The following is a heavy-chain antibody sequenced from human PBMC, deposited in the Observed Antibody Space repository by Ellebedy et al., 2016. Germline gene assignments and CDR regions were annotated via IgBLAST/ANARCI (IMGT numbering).Heavy chain of an antibody. J-gene: IGHJ4*02. CDR3: AKEGGYGDYGSYFDQ. CDR1: GFTFRRHG. CDR2: ISSDGGTK. D-gene: IGHD4-17*01. Sequence: GESLKISCAASGFTFRRHGMQWVRQAPGKGLEWVAVISSDGGTKHYADSVKGRFAISRDNSKDTLYVQMNSLRVEDTAMYYCAKEGGYGDYGSYFDQWGQGTLVTVSS. V-gene: IGHV3-30*18.